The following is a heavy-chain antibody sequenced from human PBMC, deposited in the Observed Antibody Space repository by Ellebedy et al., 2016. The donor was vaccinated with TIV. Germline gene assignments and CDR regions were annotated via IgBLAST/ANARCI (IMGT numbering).Heavy chain of an antibody. D-gene: IGHD5/OR15-5a*01. Sequence: SETLSLTCTVSGGSISSSSYYWGWIRQPPGKGLEWIGHIYYSGSTSRNPSLKSRVTISADKSKNQFSLRLTSVTAADAAVYYCARSVLGWGHFDFWGQGSLVTVSS. J-gene: IGHJ4*02. CDR2: IYYSGST. V-gene: IGHV4-61*05. CDR1: GGSISSSSYY. CDR3: ARSVLGWGHFDF.